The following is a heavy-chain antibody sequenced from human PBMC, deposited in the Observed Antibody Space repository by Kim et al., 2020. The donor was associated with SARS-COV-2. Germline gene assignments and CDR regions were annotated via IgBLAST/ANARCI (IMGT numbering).Heavy chain of an antibody. CDR3: ARVDRAMVNY. CDR1: GGSISSGSYY. Sequence: SETLSLTCTVSGGSISSGSYYWGWIRQPPGKGLEWIGSIYYSGSTYYNPSLKSRVTISVDTSKNQFSLKLSSVTAADTAVYYCARVDRAMVNYWGQGTLVTVSS. CDR2: IYYSGST. V-gene: IGHV4-39*01. J-gene: IGHJ4*02. D-gene: IGHD5-18*01.